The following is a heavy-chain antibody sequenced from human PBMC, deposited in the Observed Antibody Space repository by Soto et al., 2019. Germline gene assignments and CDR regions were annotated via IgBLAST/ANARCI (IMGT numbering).Heavy chain of an antibody. V-gene: IGHV3-15*07. D-gene: IGHD3-10*01. CDR1: GFVFKNAR. Sequence: EVQMVESGGGLVKPGGSLRLSCAASGFVFKNARMSWARKAPGRGLEWVGHIRSSAERGTTDYAAPVKGRFTISRDDSQNMLYLQMNSLKTEDTAVYFCYHYGSGSYSTDYWGQGTLVTVSS. J-gene: IGHJ4*02. CDR3: YHYGSGSYSTDY. CDR2: IRSSAERGTT.